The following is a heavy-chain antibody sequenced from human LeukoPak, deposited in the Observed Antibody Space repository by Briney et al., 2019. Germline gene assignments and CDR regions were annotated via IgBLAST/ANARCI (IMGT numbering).Heavy chain of an antibody. Sequence: SETLSLTCTVSGGSISRAPYYWSWIRQRPGKGLEWMGYISHSGNTYYNPSLKSRLNISADTSRNQFSLKLRSVTAADTALYFCAREGYYYDSSGPIDYWGQGTRVTVSS. CDR1: GGSISRAPYY. D-gene: IGHD3-22*01. J-gene: IGHJ4*02. V-gene: IGHV4-31*03. CDR3: AREGYYYDSSGPIDY. CDR2: ISHSGNT.